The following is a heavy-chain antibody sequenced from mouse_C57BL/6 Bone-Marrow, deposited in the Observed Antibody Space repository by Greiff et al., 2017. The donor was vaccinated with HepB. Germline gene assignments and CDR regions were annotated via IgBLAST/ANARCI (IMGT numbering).Heavy chain of an antibody. Sequence: QVQLQQPGAELVRPGSSVKLSCTASGYTFTSYWLDWVKQRPGQGLEWIGNIYPSDSETNYNQKFKDKATLTVDKSSSTAYMQLSSLTSEDSAVYDCARMVFYYGSPYFDYWGQGTTLTVSS. CDR2: IYPSDSET. CDR3: ARMVFYYGSPYFDY. J-gene: IGHJ2*01. V-gene: IGHV1-61*01. D-gene: IGHD2-1*01. CDR1: GYTFTSYW.